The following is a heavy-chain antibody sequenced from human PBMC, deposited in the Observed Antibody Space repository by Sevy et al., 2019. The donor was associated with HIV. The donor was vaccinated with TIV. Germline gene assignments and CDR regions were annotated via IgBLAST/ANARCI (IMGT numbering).Heavy chain of an antibody. D-gene: IGHD3-3*01. CDR1: GGSISSSNW. CDR2: IYHSGST. Sequence: SETLSLTCAVSGGSISSSNWWSWVRQPPGKGLEWIGEIYHSGSTNYNPSIKSRVTISVDKSKNQFSLKLSSVTAADTAVYYCASRCITIFGVVIPSFDPWGQGTLVTVSS. J-gene: IGHJ5*02. CDR3: ASRCITIFGVVIPSFDP. V-gene: IGHV4-4*02.